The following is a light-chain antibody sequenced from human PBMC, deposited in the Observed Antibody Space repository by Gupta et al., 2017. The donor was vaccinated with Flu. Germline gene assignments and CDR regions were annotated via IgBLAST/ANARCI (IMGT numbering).Light chain of an antibody. J-gene: IGKJ1*01. V-gene: IGKV3-20*01. Sequence: IVLTQSPGTLSLSPGDRATLSCRASQSLISSSYLAWYQQRPGQAPRLLMYASSNRATGIPDRFSGTGSGTDFTLTVSRLESEDFAVYFCQQYAYSPWTFGQGTKVQIK. CDR1: QSLISSSY. CDR3: QQYAYSPWT. CDR2: ASS.